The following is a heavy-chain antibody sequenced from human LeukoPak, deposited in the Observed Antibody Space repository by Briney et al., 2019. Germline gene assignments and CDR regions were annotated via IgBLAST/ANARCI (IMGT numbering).Heavy chain of an antibody. CDR2: INNDGSST. CDR1: GFTFSSYW. CDR3: ARSNHGCHDY. Sequence: QPGGSLRLSCAASGFTFSSYWMHWVRQAPGKGLVWVSRINNDGSSTPYADPVKGRFTISRDNAKNTLYLQMNSLRAEDTAVYYCARSNHGCHDYWGQGTLVTVSS. D-gene: IGHD4-11*01. V-gene: IGHV3-74*01. J-gene: IGHJ4*02.